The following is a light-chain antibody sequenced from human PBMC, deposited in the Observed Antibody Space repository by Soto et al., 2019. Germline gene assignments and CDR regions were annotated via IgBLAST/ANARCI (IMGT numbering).Light chain of an antibody. CDR3: SSYTTSGSLV. CDR2: DVS. Sequence: QSVLTQPASVSGSPGQSITISCTGTSRDVGGYNYVSWYQQHPGKAPKLMIYDVSNRPSGVSNRFSRSKSGNTASLTISGLQAEDEADYYCSSYTTSGSLVFGGGTKLTVL. J-gene: IGLJ2*01. CDR1: SRDVGGYNY. V-gene: IGLV2-14*01.